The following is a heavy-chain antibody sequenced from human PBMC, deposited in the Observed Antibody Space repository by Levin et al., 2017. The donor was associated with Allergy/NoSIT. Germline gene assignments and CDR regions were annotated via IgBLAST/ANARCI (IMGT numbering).Heavy chain of an antibody. D-gene: IGHD2-8*01. CDR3: AREGNGPPMDHAFDI. V-gene: IGHV1-2*02. J-gene: IGHJ3*02. Sequence: GESLKISCKASGYTFTGYYMHWVRQAPGQGLEWMGWINPNSGGTNYAQKFQGRVTMTRDTSISTAYMELSRLRSDDTAVYYCAREGNGPPMDHAFDIWGQGTMVTVSS. CDR1: GYTFTGYY. CDR2: INPNSGGT.